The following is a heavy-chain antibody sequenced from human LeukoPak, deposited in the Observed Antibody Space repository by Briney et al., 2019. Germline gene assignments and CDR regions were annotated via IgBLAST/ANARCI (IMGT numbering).Heavy chain of an antibody. D-gene: IGHD1-1*01. CDR3: ARRSTGNYNWFDP. CDR1: GASISSGDYS. Sequence: SETLSLTCAVSGASISSGDYSWSWIRQPPGMGLEWIGYIYHGGSTYYNPSLNSRVAISIDTSKNQFSLKLSSVTAADTAVYFCARRSTGNYNWFDPWGRGSLATVSS. J-gene: IGHJ5*02. CDR2: IYHGGST. V-gene: IGHV4-30-2*01.